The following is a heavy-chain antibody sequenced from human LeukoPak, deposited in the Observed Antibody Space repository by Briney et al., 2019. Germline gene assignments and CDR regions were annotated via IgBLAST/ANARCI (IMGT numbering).Heavy chain of an antibody. Sequence: ASVKVSCKASGYTFTGYYMHWVRQAPGQGLEWMGWINPNSGGTNYAQKFQDRVTMTRDTSISTAYMELSRLRSDDTAVYYCARDRLRLGYERANWFHPWGQGTLVTVSS. CDR2: INPNSGGT. V-gene: IGHV1-2*02. J-gene: IGHJ5*02. CDR1: GYTFTGYY. CDR3: ARDRLRLGYERANWFHP. D-gene: IGHD2-15*01.